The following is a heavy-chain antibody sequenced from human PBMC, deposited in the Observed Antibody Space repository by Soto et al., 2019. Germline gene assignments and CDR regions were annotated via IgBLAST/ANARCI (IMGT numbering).Heavy chain of an antibody. CDR3: ARDHVDTPMTNFDY. CDR2: INPSDAYT. CDR1: GYTFISYY. J-gene: IGHJ4*02. V-gene: IGHV1-46*01. D-gene: IGHD5-18*01. Sequence: QVQLVQSGAEVKKPGASVKVSCRASGYTFISYYIHWVRQAPGQGLEWMGLINPSDAYTDYAQKFQGRVTLTRDPSTSIVYMELSSLRSEDTAIYYCARDHVDTPMTNFDYWGQGTLVTVSS.